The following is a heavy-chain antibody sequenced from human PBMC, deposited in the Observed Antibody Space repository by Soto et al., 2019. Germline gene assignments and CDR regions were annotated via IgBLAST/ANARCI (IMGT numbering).Heavy chain of an antibody. D-gene: IGHD3-22*01. J-gene: IGHJ3*02. Sequence: GDSLKVSCKFSGYIFTSYFIIFVRQMPGKGLEWMGRIDPSDSYTNYSLSFKGHVTISADKSISTAYLQWSSLKASDTEMYYCARHDLSNDIYDFDIWGQGTMVTV. CDR2: IDPSDSYT. CDR3: ARHDLSNDIYDFDI. V-gene: IGHV5-10-1*01. CDR1: GYIFTSYF.